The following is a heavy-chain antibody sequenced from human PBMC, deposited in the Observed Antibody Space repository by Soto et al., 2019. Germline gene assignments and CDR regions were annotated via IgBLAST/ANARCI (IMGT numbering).Heavy chain of an antibody. CDR1: GGSISSYY. Sequence: PSETLSLTCTVSGGSISSYYWSWIRQPPGKGLEWIGYIYYSGSTNYNPSLKSRVTISVDTSKNQFSLKLSSATAADTAVYYCARQLNYGDLNYFDYWGQGTLVTVSS. D-gene: IGHD4-17*01. V-gene: IGHV4-59*08. CDR3: ARQLNYGDLNYFDY. J-gene: IGHJ4*02. CDR2: IYYSGST.